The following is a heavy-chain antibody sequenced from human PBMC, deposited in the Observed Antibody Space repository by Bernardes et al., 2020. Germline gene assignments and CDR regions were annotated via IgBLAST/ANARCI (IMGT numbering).Heavy chain of an antibody. CDR1: GFTVSGNY. V-gene: IGHV3-66*01. CDR2: IFSGGNT. Sequence: VGSLILSCAVSGFTVSGNYMSWVRQPPEKGLEWVSTIFSGGNTYYADSVKGRFTISRDISKNTLYLQMNSLRAEDTAVYYCARGGAVVVDYGMDVWGQGTTVTVSS. D-gene: IGHD2-15*01. J-gene: IGHJ6*02. CDR3: ARGGAVVVDYGMDV.